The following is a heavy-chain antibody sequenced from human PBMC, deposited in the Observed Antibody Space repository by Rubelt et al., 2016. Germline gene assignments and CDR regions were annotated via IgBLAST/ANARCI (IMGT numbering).Heavy chain of an antibody. D-gene: IGHD3-3*01. Sequence: QVQLVQSGAEAKKPGASVKVSCKASGYTFTSYDINWVRQATGQGLEWMGWMNPNSGNTGYAQKFQGRVTMTRNTSISTAYMELSSLRSEDTALYYCARLSITIFGVVVYYYGMDVWGQGTTVTVSS. CDR3: ARLSITIFGVVVYYYGMDV. CDR1: GYTFTSYD. V-gene: IGHV1-8*01. J-gene: IGHJ6*02. CDR2: MNPNSGNT.